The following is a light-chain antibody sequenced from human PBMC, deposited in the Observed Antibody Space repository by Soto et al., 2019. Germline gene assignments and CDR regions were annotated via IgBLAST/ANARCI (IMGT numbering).Light chain of an antibody. CDR3: QQSYRAPWT. CDR1: QNINNY. V-gene: IGKV1-39*01. CDR2: ATT. J-gene: IGKJ2*02. Sequence: DIQMTQSPPSLSASIGDRVTITCRAGQNINNYLNWYQQKAGKVPNLLIHATTRLQSGVPSRFSGSRSGTDFTLTISSLQPEDSATYYCQQSYRAPWTFGQGTKLEIK.